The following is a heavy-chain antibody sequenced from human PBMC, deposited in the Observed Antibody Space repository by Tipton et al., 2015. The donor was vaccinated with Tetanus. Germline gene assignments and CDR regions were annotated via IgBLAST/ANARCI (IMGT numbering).Heavy chain of an antibody. V-gene: IGHV4-39*07. D-gene: IGHD6-6*01. CDR1: GASISSNTYY. CDR2: IYYTGST. J-gene: IGHJ5*02. CDR3: ARDQGGGRVVRLNWFDP. Sequence: TLSLTCTVSGASISSNTYYWGWIRQPPGKPLEWIGNIYYTGSTLQNPSLKSRVTISLDTSKNEFSLTLSSVTAADTAVYYCARDQGGGRVVRLNWFDPWGQGTRVTVSS.